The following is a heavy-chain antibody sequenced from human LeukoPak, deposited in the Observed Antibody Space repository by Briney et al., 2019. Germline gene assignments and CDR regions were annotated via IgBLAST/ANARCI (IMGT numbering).Heavy chain of an antibody. Sequence: PGGSLRLSCAASGFIFSSYAMSWVRQAPGKGLEWVSTISGSGGSTYYADSVKGRFTISRDNSKNTVCLQMNSLRAEDTAVYYCAKDRSCINDVSHGDFDYWGQGTLVTVSS. J-gene: IGHJ4*02. CDR3: AKDRSCINDVSHGDFDY. CDR1: GFIFSSYA. V-gene: IGHV3-23*01. D-gene: IGHD2-8*01. CDR2: ISGSGGST.